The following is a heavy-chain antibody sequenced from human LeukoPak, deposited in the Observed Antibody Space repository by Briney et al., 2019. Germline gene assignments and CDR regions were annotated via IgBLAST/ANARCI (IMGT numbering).Heavy chain of an antibody. V-gene: IGHV3-23*01. D-gene: IGHD3/OR15-3a*01. CDR1: GLTFSTYA. Sequence: GGSLRLSCAASGLTFSTYAMSWVRQAPGKGLEWVSVISDNGYNSYYGDSVKGRFTISRDNSKNTLFLQMTNLRVEDTAVYYCATPGGTFWGQGTMVTVSS. J-gene: IGHJ3*01. CDR2: ISDNGYNS. CDR3: ATPGGTF.